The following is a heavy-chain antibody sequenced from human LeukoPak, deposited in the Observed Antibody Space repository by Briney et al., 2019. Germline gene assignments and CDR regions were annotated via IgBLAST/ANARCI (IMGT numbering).Heavy chain of an antibody. CDR1: GYTFTSYG. V-gene: IGHV1-18*01. CDR3: ARAGGYCSGGSCYRGYSWFDP. CDR2: ISAYNGNI. Sequence: ASVKVSCKASGYTFTSYGISWVRQAPGQGLEWMGWISAYNGNINYAQRLQGRVTMTTDTSTSTAYMELRSLRSDDTAVYYCARAGGYCSGGSCYRGYSWFDPWGQGTLVTVSS. J-gene: IGHJ5*02. D-gene: IGHD2-15*01.